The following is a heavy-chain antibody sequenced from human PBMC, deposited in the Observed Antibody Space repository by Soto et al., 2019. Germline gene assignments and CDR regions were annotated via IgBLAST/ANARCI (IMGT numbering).Heavy chain of an antibody. D-gene: IGHD1-7*01. V-gene: IGHV1-69*13. CDR2: IIPIFGTA. Sequence: SVKVSCKASGGTFSSYAISWVRQAPGQGLEWMGGIIPIFGTANYAQKFQGRVTITADESTSTAYMELSSLRSEETAVYYCARSPGNYGWFAHWGQGTLVPVSS. J-gene: IGHJ5*02. CDR1: GGTFSSYA. CDR3: ARSPGNYGWFAH.